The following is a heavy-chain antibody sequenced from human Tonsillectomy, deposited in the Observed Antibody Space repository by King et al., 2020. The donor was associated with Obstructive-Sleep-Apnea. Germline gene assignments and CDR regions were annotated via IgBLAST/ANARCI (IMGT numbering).Heavy chain of an antibody. CDR3: ARINYYDSTTYQSCAFYI. Sequence: VTLKESGPVLVKPTETLTLTCTVSGFSLSSTRMGVSWIRQPPGKALEWLAHIFSNDEKSYTTSLKSRLTISKDTTKSQVVLTMTSTDPVDTATYYCARINYYDSTTYQSCAFYIWGQGTMVTVSS. CDR1: GFSLSSTRMG. D-gene: IGHD3-22*01. J-gene: IGHJ3*02. V-gene: IGHV2-26*01. CDR2: IFSNDEK.